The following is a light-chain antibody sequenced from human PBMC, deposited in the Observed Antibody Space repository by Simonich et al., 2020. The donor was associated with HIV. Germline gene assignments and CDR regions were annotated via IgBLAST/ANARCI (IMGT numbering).Light chain of an antibody. CDR2: KVS. CDR1: QSLVHSDGNTY. CDR3: MQGTHLLT. Sequence: DFVMTQSPLSLPVTLGQPASISCRSSQSLVHSDGNTYLNWFQQRPGQSPRRLSYKVSNRDSGVPDRFSGSGSGTDFTLKISRVETEDVGVYFCMQGTHLLTFGGGTKVEIK. V-gene: IGKV2-30*02. J-gene: IGKJ4*01.